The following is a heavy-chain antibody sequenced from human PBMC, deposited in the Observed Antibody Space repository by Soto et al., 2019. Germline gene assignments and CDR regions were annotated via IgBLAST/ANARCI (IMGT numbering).Heavy chain of an antibody. CDR1: GGSIRSSNW. CDR2: IYHSGST. CDR3: ARAKGSSSSRGRNWFDP. D-gene: IGHD6-6*01. V-gene: IGHV4-4*02. Sequence: SETLSLTCAVSGGSIRSSNWWSWVRQPPGKGLEWIGEIYHSGSTNYNPSLKSRVTISVDKSKNQFSLKLSSVTAADTAVYYCARAKGSSSSRGRNWFDPWGQGTLVTVS. J-gene: IGHJ5*02.